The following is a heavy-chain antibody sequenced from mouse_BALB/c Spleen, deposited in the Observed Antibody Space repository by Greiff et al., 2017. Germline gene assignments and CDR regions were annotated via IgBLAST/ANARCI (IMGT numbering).Heavy chain of an antibody. V-gene: IGHV1-20*02. CDR1: GYSFTGYF. Sequence: EVQLVESGPELVKPGASVKISCKASGYSFTGYFMNWVMQSHGKSLEWIGRINPYNGDTFYNQKFKGKATLTVDKSSSTAHMELRSLASEDSAVYYCARSGSNYLYYFDYWGQGTTLTVSS. CDR2: INPYNGDT. CDR3: ARSGSNYLYYFDY. J-gene: IGHJ2*01. D-gene: IGHD2-5*01.